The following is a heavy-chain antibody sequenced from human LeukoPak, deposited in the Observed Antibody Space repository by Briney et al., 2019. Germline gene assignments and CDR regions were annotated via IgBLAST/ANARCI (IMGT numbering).Heavy chain of an antibody. J-gene: IGHJ4*02. Sequence: SETLSLTCAVFGGSISGTSWWSWVRQPPGKGLEWIGEIYRSGITNYNPSLKTRVTISVDTSKNQFSLKLSSVTAVDTAVYYCARPAAGLSYYFDYWGQGTLVTVSS. CDR2: IYRSGIT. CDR3: ARPAAGLSYYFDY. D-gene: IGHD6-13*01. CDR1: GGSISGTSW. V-gene: IGHV4-4*02.